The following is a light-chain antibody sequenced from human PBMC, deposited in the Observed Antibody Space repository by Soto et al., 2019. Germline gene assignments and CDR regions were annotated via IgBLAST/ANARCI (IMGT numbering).Light chain of an antibody. V-gene: IGLV1-44*01. CDR3: SAWDDSRYGVV. CDR2: RSD. Sequence: QAVLTQSPSASGTPGQRGLIACSGSSSNIGSNHVNWYRHLPGAAPKLLIFRSDQRPSVVPDRFSGSKSGTTASLAISGLPSGYEADYCCSAWDDSRYGVVFGGGTKLTVL. CDR1: SSNIGSNH. J-gene: IGLJ2*01.